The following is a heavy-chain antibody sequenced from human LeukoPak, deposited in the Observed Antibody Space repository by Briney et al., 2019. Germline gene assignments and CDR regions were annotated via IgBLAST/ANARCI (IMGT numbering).Heavy chain of an antibody. J-gene: IGHJ3*02. CDR3: ARSYYDSSGYYSLGVLDI. D-gene: IGHD3-22*01. V-gene: IGHV5-51*01. CDR1: GYDFTFYW. Sequence: GESLKISCKGSGYDFTFYWVAWVRQMPGKGLEWMGIIYPGDSDTRYSPSFQGQVTISADKSISTAYLQWNSLKASDTAMYYCARSYYDSSGYYSLGVLDIWGQGTVVTVSS. CDR2: IYPGDSDT.